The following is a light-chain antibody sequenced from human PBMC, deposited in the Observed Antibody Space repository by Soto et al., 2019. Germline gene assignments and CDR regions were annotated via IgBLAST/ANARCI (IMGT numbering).Light chain of an antibody. V-gene: IGKV1-5*03. CDR1: QTISTW. J-gene: IGKJ1*01. CDR2: KAS. Sequence: IQMTQSPSTLSASVGARVTFTCRASQTISTWLAWYQQKPGEAPKLLIYKASTLEVGVPSRFSASGSGTEFTLTINTLQPADFATYYCQQYNSYPWTFGQGTKV. CDR3: QQYNSYPWT.